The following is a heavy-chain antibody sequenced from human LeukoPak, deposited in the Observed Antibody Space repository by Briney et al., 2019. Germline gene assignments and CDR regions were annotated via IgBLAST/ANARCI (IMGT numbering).Heavy chain of an antibody. J-gene: IGHJ4*02. Sequence: SKTLSLTCAVSGYSISSGYYWGWIRQPPGKGLEWIGSIYHSGSTYYNPSLKSRVTISVDTSKNQFSLKLSSVTAADTAVYYCARAFTVTTDYFDYWGQGTLVTVSS. D-gene: IGHD4-17*01. CDR3: ARAFTVTTDYFDY. CDR2: IYHSGST. CDR1: GYSISSGYY. V-gene: IGHV4-38-2*01.